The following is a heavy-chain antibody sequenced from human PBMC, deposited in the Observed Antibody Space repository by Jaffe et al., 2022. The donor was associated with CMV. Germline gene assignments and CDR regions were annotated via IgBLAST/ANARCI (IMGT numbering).Heavy chain of an antibody. CDR2: INHSGST. Sequence: QVQLQQWGAGLLKPSETLSLTCAVYGGSFSGYYWSWIRQPPGKGLEWIGEINHSGSTNYNPSLKSRVTISVDTSKNQFSLKLSSVTAADTAVYYCARVNPTFTYYDYVWGSYRPLSRNLDYWGQGTLVTVSS. CDR3: ARVNPTFTYYDYVWGSYRPLSRNLDY. D-gene: IGHD3-16*02. J-gene: IGHJ4*02. V-gene: IGHV4-34*01. CDR1: GGSFSGYY.